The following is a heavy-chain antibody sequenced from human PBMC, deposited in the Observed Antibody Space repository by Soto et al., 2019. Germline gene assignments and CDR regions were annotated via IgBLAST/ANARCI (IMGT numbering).Heavy chain of an antibody. CDR1: GGSFSGYY. V-gene: IGHV4-34*01. J-gene: IGHJ1*01. Sequence: PSETLSLTCAVYGGSFSGYYWSWIRQPPGKGLEWIGEINHSGNTNYNPSLKGRVTMSVDTSKNQFSLKLTSVNTADTAIYYCTRGGDPYKTGHWGQGTLVTVSS. CDR2: INHSGNT. CDR3: TRGGDPYKTGH. D-gene: IGHD3-9*01.